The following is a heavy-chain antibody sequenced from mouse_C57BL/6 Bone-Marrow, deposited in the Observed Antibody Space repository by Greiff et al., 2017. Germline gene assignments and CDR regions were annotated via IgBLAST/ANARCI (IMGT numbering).Heavy chain of an antibody. CDR1: GFTFSDYY. Sequence: EVMLVESGGGLVQPGGSLKLSCAASGFTFSDYYMYWVRQTPEKRLEWVAYISNGGGSTYYPDTVKGRFTISRDNAKNTLYLQMSRLKSEDKSVYYCAGSKDYDAMDYWGQGTSVTVSS. J-gene: IGHJ4*01. CDR3: AGSKDYDAMDY. CDR2: ISNGGGST. V-gene: IGHV5-12*01.